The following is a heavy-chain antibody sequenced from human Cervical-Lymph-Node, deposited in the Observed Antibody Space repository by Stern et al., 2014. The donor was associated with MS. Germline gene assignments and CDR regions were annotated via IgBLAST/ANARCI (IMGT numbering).Heavy chain of an antibody. CDR3: ARIGTDAFDI. CDR2: IYTSGST. J-gene: IGHJ3*02. D-gene: IGHD1-1*01. Sequence: QLQLQESGPGLVKPSQTLSLTCTVSGGSISSGSYYWSWIRQPAGKGLEWIGRIYTSGSTHYNPSLKSRVTISVDTSKNQFSLKLSSVTAADTAVYYCARIGTDAFDIWGQGTMVTVSS. CDR1: GGSISSGSYY. V-gene: IGHV4-61*02.